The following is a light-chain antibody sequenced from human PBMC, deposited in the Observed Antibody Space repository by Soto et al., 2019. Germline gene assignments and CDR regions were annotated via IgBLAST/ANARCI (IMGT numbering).Light chain of an antibody. CDR3: LQTFTTHIT. CDR1: QNIADY. V-gene: IGKV1-39*01. CDR2: SSS. Sequence: DIQRTQSPSSLSASAGDTVTITCRASQNIADYLSWYQQKPGKAPKLLMYSSSILHDGVSSRFSGDGSGTAFTLTITGLQPEDFATYSCLQTFTTHITFGGGTTVEVK. J-gene: IGKJ4*01.